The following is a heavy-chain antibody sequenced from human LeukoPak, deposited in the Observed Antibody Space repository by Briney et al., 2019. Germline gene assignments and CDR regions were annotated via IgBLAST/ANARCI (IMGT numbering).Heavy chain of an antibody. CDR3: ARVPSGYHIT. J-gene: IGHJ4*02. D-gene: IGHD5-12*01. CDR2: ISGSSDIM. V-gene: IGHV3-48*01. CDR1: GFTFSDYS. Sequence: GGSLRLSCAASGFTFSDYSMNWVRQAPGKGLEWISYISGSSDIMYYADSVKGRFTISRDNSKNTLYLQMNSLRAEDTAVYYCARVPSGYHITGGQGTLVTVSS.